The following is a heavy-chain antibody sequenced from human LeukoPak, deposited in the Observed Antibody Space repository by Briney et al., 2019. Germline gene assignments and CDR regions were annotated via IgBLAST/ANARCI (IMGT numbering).Heavy chain of an antibody. Sequence: GGSLRLSCAASGITFSRFWMSWVRQAPGRGLQWVANINQDGSEKHYVDSVKGRSTISRDNAENSLYLQMNSLRAEDTAVYYCAGGGHLDYWGQGALVTVAS. J-gene: IGHJ4*02. CDR2: INQDGSEK. CDR1: GITFSRFW. CDR3: AGGGHLDY. D-gene: IGHD3-16*01. V-gene: IGHV3-7*03.